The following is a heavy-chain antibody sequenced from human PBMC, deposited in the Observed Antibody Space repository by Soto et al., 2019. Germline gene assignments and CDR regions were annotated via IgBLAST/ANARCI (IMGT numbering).Heavy chain of an antibody. Sequence: EVQLLGSGGGLVQPGGSLRLSCVGSGFTFSTYWMNWVRQAPGKELEWVANINPDGNVGTYVDSVRGRFTASRDNAKNSLYLQMNSLRADDTAVYCCAGWGGHDYNYWGQGIMVTVSS. J-gene: IGHJ4*02. CDR2: INPDGNVG. CDR3: AGWGGHDYNY. D-gene: IGHD4-4*01. V-gene: IGHV3-7*03. CDR1: GFTFSTYW.